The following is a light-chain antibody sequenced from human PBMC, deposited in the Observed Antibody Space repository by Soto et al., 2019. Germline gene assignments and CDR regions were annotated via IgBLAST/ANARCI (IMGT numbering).Light chain of an antibody. V-gene: IGKV1-39*01. Sequence: DIQMTQSPSSLSASVGDRVSITCRASQTIITYLNWYQQKPGKAPKLLISAASNLQSGVPSRFSGSGSETEFTITISSVQPEDFATYYCQQSYSTPRTFGQGTKLEIK. CDR2: AAS. CDR1: QTIITY. J-gene: IGKJ2*01. CDR3: QQSYSTPRT.